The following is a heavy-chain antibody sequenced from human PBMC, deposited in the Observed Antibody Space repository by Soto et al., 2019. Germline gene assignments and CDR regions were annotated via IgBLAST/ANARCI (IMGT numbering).Heavy chain of an antibody. CDR3: ARGYYSSSGTYHGAYYVMDV. CDR1: GGSFSGYY. D-gene: IGHD3-10*01. CDR2: INHSGST. V-gene: IGHV4-34*01. Sequence: SETLSLTCAVYGGSFSGYYWSWIRQSPGKGLEWIGEINHSGSTNYNPALQSRVTISVDTSKNQFSLKLTSVTAADTTVFHCARGYYSSSGTYHGAYYVMDVWGQGTTVTVSS. J-gene: IGHJ6*02.